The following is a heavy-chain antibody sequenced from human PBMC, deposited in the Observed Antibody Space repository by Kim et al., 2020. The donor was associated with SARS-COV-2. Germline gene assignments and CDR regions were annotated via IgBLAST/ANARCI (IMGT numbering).Heavy chain of an antibody. V-gene: IGHV7-4-1*02. D-gene: IGHD3-22*01. CDR3: ARDDRGDSSGFYYDY. Sequence: ASVKVSCKTSGYTFTTYAMNWVRQAPGQGLEWMGWINTNTGSPTYAQGSTGRFVFSLDTSVSTAYLQISSLEAEDTAVYYCARDDRGDSSGFYYDYWGQGTLVTVSS. J-gene: IGHJ4*02. CDR2: INTNTGSP. CDR1: GYTFTTYA.